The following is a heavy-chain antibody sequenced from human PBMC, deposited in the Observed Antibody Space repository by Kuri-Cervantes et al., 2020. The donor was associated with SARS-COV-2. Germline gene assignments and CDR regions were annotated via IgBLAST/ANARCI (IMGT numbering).Heavy chain of an antibody. D-gene: IGHD2-2*02. Sequence: ASVKVSCKASGGTFSSYAISWVRQAPGQGLEWMGWISAYNGNTNYAQKLQGRVTMTTDTSTSTAYMELSRLRSDDTAVYYCARVWALYCSSTSCYTFAFDIWGQGTMVTVSS. V-gene: IGHV1-18*01. CDR2: ISAYNGNT. J-gene: IGHJ3*02. CDR3: ARVWALYCSSTSCYTFAFDI. CDR1: GGTFSSYA.